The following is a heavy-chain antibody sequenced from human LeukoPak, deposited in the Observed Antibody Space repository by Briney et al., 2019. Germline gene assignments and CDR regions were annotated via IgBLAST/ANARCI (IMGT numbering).Heavy chain of an antibody. D-gene: IGHD3-3*01. J-gene: IGHJ3*02. V-gene: IGHV4-4*07. Sequence: SETLSLTCTVPGGSISSYYWSWIRQPAGKGLEWIGRIYTSGSTNYNPSLKSRVTISVDTSKNQFSLKLSSVTAADTAVYYCARVVTIFGVVIIPDAFDIWGQGTMVTVSS. CDR3: ARVVTIFGVVIIPDAFDI. CDR1: GGSISSYY. CDR2: IYTSGST.